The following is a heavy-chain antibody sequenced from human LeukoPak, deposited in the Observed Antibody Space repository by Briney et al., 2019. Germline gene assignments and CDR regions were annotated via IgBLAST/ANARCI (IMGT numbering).Heavy chain of an antibody. D-gene: IGHD6-6*01. Sequence: ASVKVSCKASGYTFTSYYMHWVRQAPGQGLEWMGIINPNSGGTNYAQKFQGRVTMTRDTSISTAYMELSRLRSDDTAVYYCARGSGVIAARRSVWFDPWGQGTLVTVSS. CDR3: ARGSGVIAARRSVWFDP. J-gene: IGHJ5*02. V-gene: IGHV1-2*02. CDR2: INPNSGGT. CDR1: GYTFTSYY.